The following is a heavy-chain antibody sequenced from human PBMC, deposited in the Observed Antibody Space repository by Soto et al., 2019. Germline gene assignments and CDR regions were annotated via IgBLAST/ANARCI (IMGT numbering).Heavy chain of an antibody. D-gene: IGHD1-26*01. Sequence: SETLSLTCTVSGGSISSSSYYWGWTRQPPGKGLEWIGSIYYSGSTYYNPSLKSRVTISVDTSKNQFSLKLSSVTAADTAVYYCARRYGSAIDYWGQGTLVTVSS. CDR2: IYYSGST. CDR3: ARRYGSAIDY. V-gene: IGHV4-39*01. CDR1: GGSISSSSYY. J-gene: IGHJ4*02.